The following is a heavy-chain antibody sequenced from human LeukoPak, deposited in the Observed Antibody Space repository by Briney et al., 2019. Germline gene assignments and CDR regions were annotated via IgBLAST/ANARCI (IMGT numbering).Heavy chain of an antibody. J-gene: IGHJ4*02. Sequence: SETLSLTCTVSGGSISSYYWSWIRQPPGKGLEWIGYIYYSGSTNYNPSLKSRVTISVDTSKNQFSLKLSSVTAADTAVYYCARVPGELYPAGYFDYWGQGTLVTVSS. D-gene: IGHD3-10*01. CDR1: GGSISSYY. V-gene: IGHV4-59*01. CDR3: ARVPGELYPAGYFDY. CDR2: IYYSGST.